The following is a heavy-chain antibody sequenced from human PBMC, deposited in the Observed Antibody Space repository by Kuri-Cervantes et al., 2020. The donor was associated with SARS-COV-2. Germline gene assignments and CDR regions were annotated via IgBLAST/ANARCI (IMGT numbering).Heavy chain of an antibody. Sequence: GESLKISCEVSGFLFSASAIHWVRQGSGKGLEWVGRVRGKANNYATAYAASVKGRFTISRDDSKSIAYLQMNSLKTEDTAVYYCTSNDFWSGYPIFWGQGTLVTVSS. V-gene: IGHV3-73*01. J-gene: IGHJ4*02. CDR1: GFLFSASA. CDR3: TSNDFWSGYPIF. CDR2: VRGKANNYAT. D-gene: IGHD3-3*01.